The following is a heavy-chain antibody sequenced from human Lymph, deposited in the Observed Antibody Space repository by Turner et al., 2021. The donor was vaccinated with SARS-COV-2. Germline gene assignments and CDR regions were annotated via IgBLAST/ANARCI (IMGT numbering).Heavy chain of an antibody. Sequence: QVQLVESGGGVVQPGRSLRLSSAASGFTFSSYGMHWVRQAPGKGLEWVAFIWFDGSNKYYADSVKGRFTISRDNSKNTLYLQMNSLRAEDTAVYYCARDRAGSSGWYDSYFDYWGQGTLVTVSS. J-gene: IGHJ4*02. CDR2: IWFDGSNK. V-gene: IGHV3-33*01. CDR1: GFTFSSYG. CDR3: ARDRAGSSGWYDSYFDY. D-gene: IGHD6-19*01.